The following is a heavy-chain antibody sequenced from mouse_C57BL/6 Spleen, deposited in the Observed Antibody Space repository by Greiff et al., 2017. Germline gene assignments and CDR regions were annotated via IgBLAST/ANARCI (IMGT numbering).Heavy chain of an antibody. CDR2: IDPSDSYT. J-gene: IGHJ4*01. Sequence: QVQLKQPGAELVRPGTSVKLSCKASGYTFTSYWMHWVKQRPGQGLEWIGVIDPSDSYTNYTQKFKGKATLTVDTSSSTAYMQLSSLTSKDSAVYYCARYYYGSSYDYYAMDYWGQGTSVTVSS. CDR1: GYTFTSYW. D-gene: IGHD1-1*01. V-gene: IGHV1-59*01. CDR3: ARYYYGSSYDYYAMDY.